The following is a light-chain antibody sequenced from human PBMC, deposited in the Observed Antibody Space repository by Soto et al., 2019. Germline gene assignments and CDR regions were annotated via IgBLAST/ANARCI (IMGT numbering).Light chain of an antibody. Sequence: EIVLTQSPGTLSLSPGERATLSCRASQSVSSSFLAWYQQKPGQAPRLLIYGASIRATGIPDRFSGSGSGTDFTITIRRVEPEDFAVYYCQQYSSPPWTFGQGTKVEIK. CDR3: QQYSSPPWT. V-gene: IGKV3-20*01. CDR1: QSVSSSF. CDR2: GAS. J-gene: IGKJ1*01.